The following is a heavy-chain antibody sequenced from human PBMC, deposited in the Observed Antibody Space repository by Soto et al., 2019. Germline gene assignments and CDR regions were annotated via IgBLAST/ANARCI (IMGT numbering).Heavy chain of an antibody. Sequence: PSETLSLTCAVYGGSVNGYYWNWIRRPPGKGLEWIGEINHTGGTHYNPSLKSRVTMSVDTSKNQFSLRLSSVTAADTAIYYCATRITVFGLLIPPFDPWGRGTQVTVSS. CDR3: ATRITVFGLLIPPFDP. J-gene: IGHJ5*02. D-gene: IGHD3-3*01. V-gene: IGHV4-34*01. CDR2: INHTGGT. CDR1: GGSVNGYY.